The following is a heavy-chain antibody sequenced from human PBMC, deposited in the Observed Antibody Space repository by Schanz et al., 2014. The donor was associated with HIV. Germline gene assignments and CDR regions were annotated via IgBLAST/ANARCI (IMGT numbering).Heavy chain of an antibody. CDR1: GFNFNNYA. D-gene: IGHD3-22*01. CDR2: ISYDGSRK. V-gene: IGHV3-30*18. CDR3: AKDRNYYDSKYRGKGNYYYYYGMDV. Sequence: VQLLESGGGLEQPGGSLRLSCAASGFNFNNYAMTWVRQAPGKGLEWVAVISYDGSRKHFADSVKGRFTISRDNSKNTLNLQMKSLRTEDTAVYYCAKDRNYYDSKYRGKGNYYYYYGMDVWGQGTTVTVSS. J-gene: IGHJ6*02.